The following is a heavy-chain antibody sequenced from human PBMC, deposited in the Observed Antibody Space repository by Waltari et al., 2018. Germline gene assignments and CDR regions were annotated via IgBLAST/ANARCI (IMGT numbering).Heavy chain of an antibody. Sequence: VQLVESGGGLVKPGGSLRLSCAVSGFTIRNFGMSWVRQAPGKGLEWVATTTGGNAYLYYADSVRGRFTVATDNAKSSLYLQMNNLRADDTGVYYCVRALTTPNDYWGRGTLVTVSS. D-gene: IGHD4-17*01. CDR3: VRALTTPNDY. V-gene: IGHV3-21*03. CDR2: TTGGNAYL. J-gene: IGHJ4*02. CDR1: GFTIRNFG.